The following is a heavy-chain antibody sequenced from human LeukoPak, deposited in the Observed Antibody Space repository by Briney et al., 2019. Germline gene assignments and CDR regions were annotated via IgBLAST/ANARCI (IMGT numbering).Heavy chain of an antibody. J-gene: IGHJ3*02. CDR3: ARQGVVVTAANAFDI. Sequence: GGSLRLSCAASGFTFSSYSMNWVRQAPGKGLEWVSSISSSSSYIYYADSVKGRFTISRDNAKNTLYLQMGSLRAEDMAVYHCARQGVVVTAANAFDIWGQGTMVTVSS. CDR2: ISSSSSYI. V-gene: IGHV3-21*01. D-gene: IGHD2-21*02. CDR1: GFTFSSYS.